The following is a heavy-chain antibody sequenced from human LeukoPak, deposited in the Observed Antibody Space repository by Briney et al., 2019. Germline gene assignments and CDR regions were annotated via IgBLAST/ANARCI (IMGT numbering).Heavy chain of an antibody. Sequence: GGSLRLSCAASGFTFSSYWMSWVRQAPGKGLEWVANIKQDGSEKYYVDSVKGRFTISRDNAKNSLYLQMNSLRAEDTAVYYCATSIAARPKFVGYFDLWGRGTLVAVSS. V-gene: IGHV3-7*01. J-gene: IGHJ2*01. CDR1: GFTFSSYW. CDR2: IKQDGSEK. D-gene: IGHD6-6*01. CDR3: ATSIAARPKFVGYFDL.